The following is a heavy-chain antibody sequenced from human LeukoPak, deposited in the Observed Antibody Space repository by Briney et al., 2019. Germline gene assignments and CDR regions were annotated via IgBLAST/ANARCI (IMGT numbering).Heavy chain of an antibody. D-gene: IGHD6-19*01. J-gene: IGHJ5*02. CDR2: LNPNIGNT. V-gene: IGHV1-8*01. CDR3: AKMTVSGRDNWFDP. CDR1: GYTFTSND. Sequence: RASVKVSCKASGYTFTSNDINWVRQATGQGLEWMGWLNPNIGNTGHAQKFQGRVTITRDTSINTAYMELTSLTSEDTAVYYCAKMTVSGRDNWFDPWGQGTLVTVSS.